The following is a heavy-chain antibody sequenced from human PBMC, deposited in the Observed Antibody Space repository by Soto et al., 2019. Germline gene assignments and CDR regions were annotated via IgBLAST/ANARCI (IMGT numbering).Heavy chain of an antibody. J-gene: IGHJ6*02. CDR3: ARGGDPRMYYYGMDV. Sequence: SETLSLTSTVSGASISIYYWSWIRQPPGKGLEWIGYIYNSGSTDYNPALKSRVTISGDTSKKRFSLILRSVTAADTAVYYCARGGDPRMYYYGMDVWGPGTTVTVSS. V-gene: IGHV4-59*01. CDR1: GASISIYY. D-gene: IGHD3-16*01. CDR2: IYNSGST.